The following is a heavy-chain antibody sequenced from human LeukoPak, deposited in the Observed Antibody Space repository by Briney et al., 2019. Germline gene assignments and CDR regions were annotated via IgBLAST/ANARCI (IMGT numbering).Heavy chain of an antibody. CDR3: ASNYDSSGALFDI. J-gene: IGHJ3*02. V-gene: IGHV1-2*02. CDR1: GYIFIGYY. CDR2: INPNSGGT. D-gene: IGHD3-22*01. Sequence: ASVKVSCKASGYIFIGYYMHWVRQAPGQGLEWMGWINPNSGGTNYAQKFEGRVTMSRDMSITTVYMELSRLRSDDTAVYYCASNYDSSGALFDIWGQGTMVTVSS.